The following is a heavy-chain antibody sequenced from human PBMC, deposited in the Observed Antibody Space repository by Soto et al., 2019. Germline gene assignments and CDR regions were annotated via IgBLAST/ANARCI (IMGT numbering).Heavy chain of an antibody. CDR1: GYTFTSYG. CDR2: ISAYNGNT. CDR3: ARGGVSSSWGPFHYYYGMDV. V-gene: IGHV1-18*01. D-gene: IGHD6-13*01. Sequence: QVQLVQSGAEVKKPGASVKVSCKASGYTFTSYGISWVRQAPGQGLEWMGWISAYNGNTNYAQKLQGRVTMTTDTSTSTAYMELWSLRSQDTAVYYCARGGVSSSWGPFHYYYGMDVWGQGTTVTVSS. J-gene: IGHJ6*02.